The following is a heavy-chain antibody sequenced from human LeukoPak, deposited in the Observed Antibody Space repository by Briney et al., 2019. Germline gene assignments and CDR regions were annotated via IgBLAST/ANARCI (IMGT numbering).Heavy chain of an antibody. CDR2: VYSSGNT. Sequence: SETLSLTCTVSGGSISSYYWSWIRQPPGKGLEWIGCVYSSGNTNYNPSLKSRVTISVDTSMNQFSLNLSSVTAADTAAYYCARLHGGKGQYYFDYWGQGTLVTVSS. V-gene: IGHV4-4*09. J-gene: IGHJ4*02. CDR1: GGSISSYY. CDR3: ARLHGGKGQYYFDY. D-gene: IGHD4-23*01.